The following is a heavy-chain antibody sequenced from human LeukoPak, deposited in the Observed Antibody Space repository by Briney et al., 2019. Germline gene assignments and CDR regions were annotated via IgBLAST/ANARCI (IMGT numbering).Heavy chain of an antibody. CDR1: GYTFTSYY. Sequence: ASVKVSCKASGYTFTSYYMHWVRQAPGQGLEWTGIINPSGGSTSYAQKFQGRVTMTRDMSTSTVYMELSSLRSEDTAVYYCARRSNYYYYMDVWGKGTTVTVSS. V-gene: IGHV1-46*01. CDR2: INPSGGST. J-gene: IGHJ6*03. CDR3: ARRSNYYYYMDV.